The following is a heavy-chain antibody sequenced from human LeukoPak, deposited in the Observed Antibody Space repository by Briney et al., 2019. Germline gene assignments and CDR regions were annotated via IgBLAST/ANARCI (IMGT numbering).Heavy chain of an antibody. CDR2: ISATGGRT. CDR1: GFSFGTYA. CDR3: ACRPLDY. Sequence: PGGSLRLSRAASGFSFGTYAMSWVRQAPGKGLEWLSAISATGGRTFYADSVKDRFTISRDNSKNTIYLHMSSLRAEDTAVYYCACRPLDYWRRGTLVTVSS. V-gene: IGHV3-23*01. J-gene: IGHJ4*02.